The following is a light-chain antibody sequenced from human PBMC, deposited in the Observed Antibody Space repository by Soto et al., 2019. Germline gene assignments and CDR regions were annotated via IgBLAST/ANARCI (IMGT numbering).Light chain of an antibody. Sequence: QSVLTQPPSTSGTPGQRVTISCSGSSSNIGSNAVNWYQQLPGTAPKVLIYGNNQRPSGVPDRFSGSKSGTSASLAISGLQSEDEADYYCSSYTSSSLVVFGGGTKLTVL. CDR1: SSNIGSNA. CDR3: SSYTSSSLVV. V-gene: IGLV1-44*01. J-gene: IGLJ2*01. CDR2: GNN.